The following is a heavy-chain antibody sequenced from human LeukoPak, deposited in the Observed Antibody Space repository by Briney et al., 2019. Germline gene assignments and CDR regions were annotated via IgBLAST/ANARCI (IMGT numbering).Heavy chain of an antibody. CDR2: IYYSGST. CDR1: GGFIRSSSYY. CDR3: ARGPFYYYDSSGYPFDY. J-gene: IGHJ4*02. Sequence: KTSETLSLTCTVSGGFIRSSSYYWGWIRQPPGRGLEWIGSIYYSGSTYYNPSLKSRVTISVDTYKNQFSLKLSSVTAADTAVYYCARGPFYYYDSSGYPFDYWGQGTLVTVSS. V-gene: IGHV4-39*01. D-gene: IGHD3-22*01.